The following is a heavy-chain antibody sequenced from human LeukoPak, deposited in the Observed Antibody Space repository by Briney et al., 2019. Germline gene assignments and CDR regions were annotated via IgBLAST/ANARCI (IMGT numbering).Heavy chain of an antibody. Sequence: PGGSLRLSCAASGFTVSSNYMSWIRQPPGKGLEWIGEINHSGSTNYNPSLKSRVTISVDTSKNQFSLKLTSVTAADTAVYYCARVRLPPYYYYYYYMDVWGKGTTVTVSS. CDR2: INHSGST. D-gene: IGHD5-18*01. J-gene: IGHJ6*03. CDR3: ARVRLPPYYYYYYYMDV. CDR1: GFTVSSNY. V-gene: IGHV4-34*01.